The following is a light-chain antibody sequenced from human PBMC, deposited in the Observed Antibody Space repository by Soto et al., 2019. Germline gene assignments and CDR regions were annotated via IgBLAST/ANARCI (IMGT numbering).Light chain of an antibody. J-gene: IGKJ4*01. CDR2: AAS. Sequence: NHITHSRSSVSSSVGDRVTITFRAIQGISSWLAWYQQKPGKAPKLLIYAASSLQSGVPSRFSGSGSGTDFTLTISSLQPEDFATYYCQQANSFPLTFGGGTKVDIK. CDR3: QQANSFPLT. CDR1: QGISSW. V-gene: IGKV1-12*01.